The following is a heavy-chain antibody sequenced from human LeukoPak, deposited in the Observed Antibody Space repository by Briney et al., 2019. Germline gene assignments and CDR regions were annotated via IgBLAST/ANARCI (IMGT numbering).Heavy chain of an antibody. CDR2: IYSGGST. CDR3: ARDFWEGATPLGY. Sequence: GGSLRLSCAASGFTVSSNYMSWVRQAPGKGLEWVSVIYSGGSTYHADSVKGRSTISRDNSKNTLYLQMNSLRAEDTAVYYCARDFWEGATPLGYWGQGTLVTVSS. D-gene: IGHD1-26*01. J-gene: IGHJ4*02. CDR1: GFTVSSNY. V-gene: IGHV3-53*01.